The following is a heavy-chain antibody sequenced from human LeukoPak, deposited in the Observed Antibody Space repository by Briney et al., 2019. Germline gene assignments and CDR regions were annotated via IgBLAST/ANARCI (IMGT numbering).Heavy chain of an antibody. CDR3: ARHGPRRYGGNGELDY. D-gene: IGHD4-23*01. CDR2: IHYTGTT. CDR1: GGSISSYY. Sequence: PSETLSLTCTVSGGSISSYYWSWIRQPPGKELEWIGYIHYTGTTNYNPSLKSRVTISVDTSKNQFSLKLSSVTAADTAVYYCARHGPRRYGGNGELDYWGQGTLVTVSS. V-gene: IGHV4-59*08. J-gene: IGHJ4*02.